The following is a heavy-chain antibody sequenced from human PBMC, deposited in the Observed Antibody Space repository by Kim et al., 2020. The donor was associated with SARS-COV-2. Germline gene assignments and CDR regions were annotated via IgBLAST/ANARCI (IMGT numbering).Heavy chain of an antibody. V-gene: IGHV4-61*02. CDR1: GGSISSGSYY. CDR2: IYTSGST. D-gene: IGHD5-12*01. J-gene: IGHJ4*02. Sequence: SETLSLTCTVSGGSISSGSYYWSWIRQPAGKGLEWIGRIYTSGSTNYNPSLKSRVTISVDTSKNQFSLKLSSVTAADTAVYYCAISIVATKGTGYFDYWGQGTLVTVSS. CDR3: AISIVATKGTGYFDY.